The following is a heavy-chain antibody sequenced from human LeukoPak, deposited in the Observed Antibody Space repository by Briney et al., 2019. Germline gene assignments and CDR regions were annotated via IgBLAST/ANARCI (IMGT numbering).Heavy chain of an antibody. V-gene: IGHV4-59*01. CDR1: GSSISSYY. D-gene: IGHD3-3*01. J-gene: IGHJ4*02. CDR2: IYYSGST. CDR3: ARAPLTYYDFWSGDPVFYFDY. Sequence: SETLSLTCTVSGSSISSYYWSWIRQPPGKGLEWIGYIYYSGSTNYNPSLKSRVTISVDTSKNQFSLKLSSVTAADTAVYYCARAPLTYYDFWSGDPVFYFDYWGQGTLVTVSS.